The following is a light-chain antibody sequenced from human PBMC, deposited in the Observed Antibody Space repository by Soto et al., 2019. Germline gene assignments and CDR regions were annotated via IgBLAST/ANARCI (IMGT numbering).Light chain of an antibody. CDR1: TSDVGIYNY. J-gene: IGLJ1*01. CDR3: SSYAGSNNFV. V-gene: IGLV2-8*01. CDR2: EVS. Sequence: QSFRTQPPSSSGSPGQSVTISCTGSTSDVGIYNYASWYQQHPGEAPKLMLYEVSKRPSGVPDRFSGSKSGNTASLTVSGLQADDEADYYCSSYAGSNNFVFGTGTKVTVL.